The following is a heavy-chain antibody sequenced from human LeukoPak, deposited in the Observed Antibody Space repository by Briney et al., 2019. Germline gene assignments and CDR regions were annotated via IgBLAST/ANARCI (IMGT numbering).Heavy chain of an antibody. Sequence: GGSLRLSCAASGFTFSGYWMSWVRQAPGNGLEWVANIKQDGSEKYYVDSVKGRFTISRDNAKNPLSLQMNSLRVEDTAVYYCARRLLNYFDYWGQGTLVTVSS. CDR1: GFTFSGYW. CDR2: IKQDGSEK. V-gene: IGHV3-7*01. CDR3: ARRLLNYFDY. J-gene: IGHJ4*02. D-gene: IGHD2-8*01.